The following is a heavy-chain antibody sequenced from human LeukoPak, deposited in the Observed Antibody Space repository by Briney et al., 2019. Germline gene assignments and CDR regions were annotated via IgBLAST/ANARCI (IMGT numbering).Heavy chain of an antibody. CDR1: GGSISSYY. CDR2: IYYSGST. Sequence: SETLSLTCTVSGGSISSYYWSWIRQPPGKGLEWIGYIYYSGSTNYNPSLKSRVTISVDTSKNQFSLKLSSVTAADTAVYYCARYVSSSGYYLFDYWGQGTLVTVSS. CDR3: ARYVSSSGYYLFDY. V-gene: IGHV4-59*01. D-gene: IGHD3-22*01. J-gene: IGHJ4*02.